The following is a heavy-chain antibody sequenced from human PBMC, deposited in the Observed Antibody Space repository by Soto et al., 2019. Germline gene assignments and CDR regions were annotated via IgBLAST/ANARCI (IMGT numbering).Heavy chain of an antibody. CDR3: ARVTTNYYYYYRDV. CDR1: GGTFGSHT. D-gene: IGHD1-1*01. J-gene: IGHJ6*03. Sequence: QVQLVQSGAEVKKPGSSVKVSCTASGGTFGSHTISWVRQAPGQGLEWMGRIIPILGVVKSAQKFQGRVTITADKSTRTAYRELTRLRSDDTAVYYCARVTTNYYYYYRDVWGKGTPVTVSS. V-gene: IGHV1-69*02. CDR2: IIPILGVV.